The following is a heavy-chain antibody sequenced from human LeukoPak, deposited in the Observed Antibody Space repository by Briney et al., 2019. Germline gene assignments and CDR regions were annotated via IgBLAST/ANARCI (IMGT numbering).Heavy chain of an antibody. CDR2: ITFDGSYK. Sequence: GGSLRLSCAASGFTFSTYVMHWVRQAPGKWLEWVSVITFDGSYKYCADSVKGRFTISRDNSKNTLYLQMNSLRAEDTALYYCAKGWSGESFGAQFDYWGQGTLVTVSS. J-gene: IGHJ4*02. D-gene: IGHD3-10*01. V-gene: IGHV3-30*18. CDR3: AKGWSGESFGAQFDY. CDR1: GFTFSTYV.